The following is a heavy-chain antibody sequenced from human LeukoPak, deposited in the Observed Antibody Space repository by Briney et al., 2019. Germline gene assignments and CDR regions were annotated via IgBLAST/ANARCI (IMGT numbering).Heavy chain of an antibody. CDR2: IYSSGST. CDR3: ARDPALLEFWSAYSLSYFDY. D-gene: IGHD3-3*01. J-gene: IGHJ4*02. CDR1: GGSISSYS. Sequence: PSETLSLTCTVSGGSISSYSWNWLRQPAGKGLEWIGRIYSSGSTNYNPSLKSRVTMSVDTSKNQFSLQLSSVTAADTAVYYCARDPALLEFWSAYSLSYFDYWGQGTLVTVSS. V-gene: IGHV4-4*07.